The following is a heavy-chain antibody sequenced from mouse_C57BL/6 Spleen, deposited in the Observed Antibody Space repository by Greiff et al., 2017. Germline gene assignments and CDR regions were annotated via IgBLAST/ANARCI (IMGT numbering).Heavy chain of an antibody. Sequence: VQLQQPGAELVKPGASVKLSCKASGYTFTSYWMHWVKQRPGQGLEWIGMIHPNSGSTNYNEKFKSKATLTVDKSSSTAYMQLSSLTSEDSAVYYCARSLITTVVATGYYAMDYWGQGTSVTVSS. CDR3: ARSLITTVVATGYYAMDY. CDR2: IHPNSGST. V-gene: IGHV1-64*01. CDR1: GYTFTSYW. J-gene: IGHJ4*01. D-gene: IGHD1-1*01.